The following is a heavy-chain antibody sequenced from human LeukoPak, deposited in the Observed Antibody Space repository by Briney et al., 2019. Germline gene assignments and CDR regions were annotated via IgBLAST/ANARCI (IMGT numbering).Heavy chain of an antibody. V-gene: IGHV3-23*01. J-gene: IGHJ4*02. CDR2: ISGSGGST. D-gene: IGHD2-2*01. Sequence: GGSLRLSCAASGSTFSSYAMSWVRQAPGKGLEWVSAISGSGGSTYYADPVKGRFTISRDNSKNTLYLQMNSLRAEDTAVYYCAKSSSTSRNYYFDYWGQGTLVTVSS. CDR1: GSTFSSYA. CDR3: AKSSSTSRNYYFDY.